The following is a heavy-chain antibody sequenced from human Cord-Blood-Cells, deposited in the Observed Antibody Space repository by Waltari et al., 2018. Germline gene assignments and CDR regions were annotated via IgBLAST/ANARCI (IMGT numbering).Heavy chain of an antibody. V-gene: IGHV4-4*07. CDR3: ARSGYSSGWFDAFDI. J-gene: IGHJ3*02. CDR1: GGSISSYY. CDR2: IYTSGST. D-gene: IGHD6-19*01. Sequence: QVQLQESGPGLVKPSETLSRTCTVPGGSISSYYWSWIRQPAGKGLEWIGRIYTSGSTNYNPSLKSRVTMSVDTSKNQFSLKLSSVTAADTAVYYCARSGYSSGWFDAFDIWGQGTMVTVSS.